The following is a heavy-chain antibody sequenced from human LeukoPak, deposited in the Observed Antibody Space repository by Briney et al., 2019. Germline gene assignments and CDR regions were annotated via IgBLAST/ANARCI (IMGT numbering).Heavy chain of an antibody. D-gene: IGHD3-9*01. CDR1: GFTFSSYS. Sequence: GGSLRLSCAASGFTFSSYSMNWVRQAPGKGLEWVSAISGSGGSTYYADSVKGRFTISRDNSKNTLYLQMNSLRAEDTAVYYCAKDLILTGYYKPGYYFDYWGQGTLVTVSS. CDR3: AKDLILTGYYKPGYYFDY. CDR2: ISGSGGST. J-gene: IGHJ4*02. V-gene: IGHV3-23*01.